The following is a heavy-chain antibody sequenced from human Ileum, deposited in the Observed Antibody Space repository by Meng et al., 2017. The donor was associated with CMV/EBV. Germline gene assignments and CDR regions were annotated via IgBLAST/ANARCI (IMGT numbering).Heavy chain of an antibody. J-gene: IGHJ3*01. Sequence: GESLKISCAASGFSFTAYNMNWVRQAPGKGLEWVASISLSSSYIYYEDAVRGRFTISRDNAKNSLYLQMKSLRAEDTAVYYCSRDYSHQVVASTHDAFDLWGQGTMVTVSS. CDR2: ISLSSSYI. D-gene: IGHD2/OR15-2a*01. V-gene: IGHV3-21*01. CDR1: GFSFTAYN. CDR3: SRDYSHQVVASTHDAFDL.